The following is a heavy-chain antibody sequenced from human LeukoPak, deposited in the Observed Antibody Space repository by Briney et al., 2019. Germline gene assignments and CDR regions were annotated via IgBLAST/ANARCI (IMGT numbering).Heavy chain of an antibody. V-gene: IGHV5-51*01. CDR1: GYSFTSYW. CDR2: IYPGDSDT. Sequence: GESLKISCKGSGYSFTSYWIGWVRQMPGKGLEWMGIIYPGDSDTRYSPSFQGQVTISADKSTSTAYLQWSSLKASDTAMYYCARRGYCSGGSCLYFDYWGQGTLVTVSS. CDR3: ARRGYCSGGSCLYFDY. D-gene: IGHD2-15*01. J-gene: IGHJ4*01.